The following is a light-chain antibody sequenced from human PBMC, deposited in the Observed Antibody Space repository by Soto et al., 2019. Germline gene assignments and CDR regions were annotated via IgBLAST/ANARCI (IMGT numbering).Light chain of an antibody. V-gene: IGLV2-11*01. Sequence: QSALTQPRSVSGSPGQSVTISCTGTNSDVGASHYVSWYQQNPGKAPKLLIYDVTKRPSGVPHRFSGSKSANTASLIISGLQAEDEADYYCCSFAGSYSWVFGGGTKLTVL. CDR1: NSDVGASHY. J-gene: IGLJ2*01. CDR2: DVT. CDR3: CSFAGSYSWV.